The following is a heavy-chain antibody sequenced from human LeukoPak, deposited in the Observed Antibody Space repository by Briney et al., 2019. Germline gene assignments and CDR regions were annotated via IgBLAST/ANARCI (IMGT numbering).Heavy chain of an antibody. Sequence: SQTLSLTCTVSGGSISSYYWSWIRQPPGKGLEWIGSIYYSGSTNYNPSFKSRVTISVDTSKNQFSLKLSSVTAADTAVYYCARDGFDILTGYPPRYYYYGMDVWGQGTTVTVSS. V-gene: IGHV4-59*01. CDR2: IYYSGST. J-gene: IGHJ6*02. CDR1: GGSISSYY. CDR3: ARDGFDILTGYPPRYYYYGMDV. D-gene: IGHD3-9*01.